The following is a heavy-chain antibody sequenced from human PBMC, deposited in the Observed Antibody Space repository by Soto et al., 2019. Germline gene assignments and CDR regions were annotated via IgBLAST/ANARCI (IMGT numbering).Heavy chain of an antibody. D-gene: IGHD5-12*01. Sequence: QVQLVESGGGVVQPGRSLRLSCAASGFTFSSYGMHWVGQAPGRGLEGGAVIWYDGSNKYYADSVKGRFTISRDNSKNTLYLQMNSLRAEDTAVYYCARDIVATWSPVKAIDYWGQGTLVTVSS. CDR3: ARDIVATWSPVKAIDY. J-gene: IGHJ4*02. CDR1: GFTFSSYG. V-gene: IGHV3-33*01. CDR2: IWYDGSNK.